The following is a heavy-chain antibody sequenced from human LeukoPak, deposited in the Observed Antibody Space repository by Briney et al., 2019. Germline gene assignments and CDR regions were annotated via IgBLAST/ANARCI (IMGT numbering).Heavy chain of an antibody. CDR3: AGLSQAVDTAMVPYYYGMDV. CDR1: GYTFTSYY. CDR2: IIPILGIA. J-gene: IGHJ6*02. V-gene: IGHV1-69*02. Sequence: GASVKVSCKASGYTFTSYYMHWVRQAPGQGLEWMGRIIPILGIANYAQKFQGRVTITADKSTSTAYMELSSLGSEDTAVYYCAGLSQAVDTAMVPYYYGMDVWGQGTTVTVSS. D-gene: IGHD5-18*01.